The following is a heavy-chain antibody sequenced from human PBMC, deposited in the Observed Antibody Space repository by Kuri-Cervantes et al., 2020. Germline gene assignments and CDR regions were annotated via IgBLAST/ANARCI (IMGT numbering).Heavy chain of an antibody. J-gene: IGHJ6*02. Sequence: GESLKISCAACGFTGSSNYMSWVLQAPGKGLEWVSVIYSGGGTYYAESVKGRFTISRDNSKNTLYLQMNSLRAEDTAVYYCARASLANWNYGVYYYYCGMDVWGQGTTVTVSS. D-gene: IGHD1-7*01. V-gene: IGHV3-66*01. CDR1: GFTGSSNY. CDR2: IYSGGGT. CDR3: ARASLANWNYGVYYYYCGMDV.